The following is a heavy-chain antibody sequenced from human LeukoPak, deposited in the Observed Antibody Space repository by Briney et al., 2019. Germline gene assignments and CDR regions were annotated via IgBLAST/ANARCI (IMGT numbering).Heavy chain of an antibody. CDR1: GGTFSSYA. J-gene: IGHJ4*01. D-gene: IGHD3-9*01. CDR2: IIPILGIA. V-gene: IGHV1-69*04. Sequence: SVKVSCKASGGTFSSYAISWVRQAPGQGLEWMGRIIPILGIANYAQKFQGRVTITADKSTSTAYMELSSLRSEDTAVYYCARGGGDYDILTGYPPFDYWGQEPWSPSPQ. CDR3: ARGGGDYDILTGYPPFDY.